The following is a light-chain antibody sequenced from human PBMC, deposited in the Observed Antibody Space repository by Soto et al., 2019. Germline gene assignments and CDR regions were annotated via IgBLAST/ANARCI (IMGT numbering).Light chain of an antibody. J-gene: IGKJ5*01. CDR2: GAS. V-gene: IGKV3-20*01. CDR1: QSVSNNY. CDR3: QKYGNTPLS. Sequence: EIVLTQSPGTLSLSPGERATLSCRASQSVSNNYLAWYQQKPGQAPRLLIYGASNRATGIPDRFSGSGSGTDFTLTISRLEPEDFAVYYCQKYGNTPLSFGGGTRLEIK.